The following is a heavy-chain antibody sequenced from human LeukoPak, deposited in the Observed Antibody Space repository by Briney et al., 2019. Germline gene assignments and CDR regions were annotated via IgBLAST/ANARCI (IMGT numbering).Heavy chain of an antibody. V-gene: IGHV4-30-4*01. J-gene: IGHJ3*02. D-gene: IGHD3-16*01. Sequence: SETLSLTCNVSGGSVSSSDYYWSWIRQPPGKGLEWIGYIYYSGSTYYNPSLKSRVIISVDTSKNQFSLKLSSMTAADTAIYYCARDQSYGYFAFDIWGQGTLVTVSS. CDR3: ARDQSYGYFAFDI. CDR2: IYYSGST. CDR1: GGSVSSSDYY.